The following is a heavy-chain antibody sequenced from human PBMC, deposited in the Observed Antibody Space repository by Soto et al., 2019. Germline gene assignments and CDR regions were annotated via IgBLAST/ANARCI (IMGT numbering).Heavy chain of an antibody. D-gene: IGHD6-13*01. V-gene: IGHV4-4*02. CDR3: AIDLAVAARGSLDS. Sequence: QVQLQESGPGLVEPSGTLSLTCAVSGGSVSSTNWWSWVRQPPGKGLAWIGEIYHSGSTYYNPSLKSRVTISVDKSKNQFSLRLSSVTAADTAVYFCAIDLAVAARGSLDSWGQGNVVTVSS. J-gene: IGHJ4*02. CDR2: IYHSGST. CDR1: GGSVSSTNW.